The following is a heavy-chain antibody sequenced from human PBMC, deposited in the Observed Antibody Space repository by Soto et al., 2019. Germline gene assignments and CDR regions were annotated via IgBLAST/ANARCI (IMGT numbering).Heavy chain of an antibody. CDR1: GGSIGSGGYY. J-gene: IGHJ5*02. CDR3: ARALTMIVVVRKGENWFDP. Sequence: TRSLTCTVSGGSIGSGGYYWSWIRQHPGKGLEWIGYIYYSGSTYYNPSLKSRVTISVDTSKNQFSLKLSSVTAADTAVYYCARALTMIVVVRKGENWFDPWGQGTLVTVSS. D-gene: IGHD3-22*01. V-gene: IGHV4-31*03. CDR2: IYYSGST.